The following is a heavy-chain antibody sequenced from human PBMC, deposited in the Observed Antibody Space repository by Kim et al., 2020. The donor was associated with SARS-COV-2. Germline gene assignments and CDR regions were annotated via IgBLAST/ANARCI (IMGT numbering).Heavy chain of an antibody. D-gene: IGHD2-2*01. V-gene: IGHV1-3*01. CDR1: GYTFTSYA. CDR3: ARATYIVVVPAAMENWFDP. CDR2: INAGNGNT. Sequence: ASVKVSCKASGYTFTSYAMHWVRQAPGQRLEWMGWINAGNGNTKYSQKFQGRVTITRDTSASTAYMELSSLRSEDTAVYYCARATYIVVVPAAMENWFDPWGQGTLVTVSS. J-gene: IGHJ5*02.